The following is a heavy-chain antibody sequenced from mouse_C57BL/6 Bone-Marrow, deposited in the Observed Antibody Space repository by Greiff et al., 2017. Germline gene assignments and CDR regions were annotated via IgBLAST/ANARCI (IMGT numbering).Heavy chain of an antibody. CDR2: ISYSGST. D-gene: IGHD1-1*01. CDR1: GYSITSGYD. Sequence: EVQLQQSGPGMVKPSQSLSLTCTVTGYSITSGYDWHWIRHFPGNKLEWMGYISYSGSTNYNPSLKSRISITHDTSKNHFFLKLNSVTTEDTATYYCARGVYGSSLYFDYWGQGTTLTVSS. J-gene: IGHJ2*01. V-gene: IGHV3-1*01. CDR3: ARGVYGSSLYFDY.